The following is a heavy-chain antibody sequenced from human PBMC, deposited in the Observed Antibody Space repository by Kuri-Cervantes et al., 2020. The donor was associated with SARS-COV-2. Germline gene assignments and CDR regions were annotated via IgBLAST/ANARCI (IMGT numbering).Heavy chain of an antibody. Sequence: GESLNISCKGSGYSFTSYWIGWVRQMPGKGLEWMGRIDPSDSYNNYSPSFQGHVTISADKSISTAYLQWSSLKASDTAMYYCARSYSSPPFPDYWGQGTLVTVSS. D-gene: IGHD6-13*01. CDR2: IDPSDSYN. CDR3: ARSYSSPPFPDY. V-gene: IGHV5-10-1*01. J-gene: IGHJ4*02. CDR1: GYSFTSYW.